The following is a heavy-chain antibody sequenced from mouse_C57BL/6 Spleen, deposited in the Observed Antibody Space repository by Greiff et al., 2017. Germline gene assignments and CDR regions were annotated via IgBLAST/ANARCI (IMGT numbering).Heavy chain of an antibody. Sequence: EVQLVESEGGLVQPGSSMKLSCTASGFTFSDYYMAWVRQVPEKGLEWVANINYDGSSTYYLDSLKSRFIISRDNAKNILYLQMSSLKSEDTATYYCARLLYYGSSHWYFDVWGTGTTVTVSS. CDR1: GFTFSDYY. D-gene: IGHD1-1*01. CDR2: INYDGSST. CDR3: ARLLYYGSSHWYFDV. V-gene: IGHV5-16*01. J-gene: IGHJ1*03.